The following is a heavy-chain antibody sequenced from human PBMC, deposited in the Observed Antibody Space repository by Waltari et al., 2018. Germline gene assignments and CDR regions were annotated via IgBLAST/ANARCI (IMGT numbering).Heavy chain of an antibody. V-gene: IGHV4-39*07. CDR3: ATSQWLVLYVY. D-gene: IGHD6-19*01. J-gene: IGHJ4*02. Sequence: QLQLQESGPGLVKPSETLSLTCTVSGGSISSSSYYWGWIRQPPGKGLEWIGSIYYIGRTYYNPSLKSRVTISVDTSKNQFSLKLSSVTAADTAVYYCATSQWLVLYVYWGQGTLVTVSS. CDR1: GGSISSSSYY. CDR2: IYYIGRT.